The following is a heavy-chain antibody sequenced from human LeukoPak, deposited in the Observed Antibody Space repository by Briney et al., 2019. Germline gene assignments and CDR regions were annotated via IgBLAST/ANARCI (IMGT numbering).Heavy chain of an antibody. CDR3: SRGGSYYRAMM. J-gene: IGHJ3*01. CDR2: IYYSGAT. D-gene: IGHD3-10*01. Sequence: SETLSRTCSVSGVSMSSYYWRWIRQPPGPGLEWIGYIYYSGATSYNPSLKSRVTISIDTSKNQFSLNLGSVTAADTAMYYCSRGGSYYRAMMWGQGTMVAVSS. V-gene: IGHV4-59*01. CDR1: GVSMSSYY.